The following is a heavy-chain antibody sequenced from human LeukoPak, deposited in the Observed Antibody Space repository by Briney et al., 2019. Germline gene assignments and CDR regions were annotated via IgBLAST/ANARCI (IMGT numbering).Heavy chain of an antibody. CDR3: ARGALGDYYDR. D-gene: IGHD3-16*01. Sequence: PSETPSLTCSVSGGSFDSKYWSWIRQPPGKGLEWIGEINHSGSTNYNPSLKSRVTILVDTSKNQFSLKLSSVTAADTAVYYCARGALGDYYDRWGQGTLVTVSS. CDR2: INHSGST. J-gene: IGHJ4*02. CDR1: GGSFDSKY. V-gene: IGHV4-34*01.